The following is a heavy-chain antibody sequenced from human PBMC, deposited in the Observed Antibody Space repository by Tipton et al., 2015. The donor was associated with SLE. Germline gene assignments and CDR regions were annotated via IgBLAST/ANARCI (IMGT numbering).Heavy chain of an antibody. CDR1: GGSISTSSYY. V-gene: IGHV4-39*01. D-gene: IGHD3-10*01. CDR3: ARSSRDAFDI. Sequence: TLSLTCTVSGGSISTSSYYWGWVRQPPGKGLEWIGSIYYSGSTYYTPSLKSRVTISVDTSKNQFSLKLSSVTAADTAVYYCARSSRDAFDIWGQGTMVTVSS. CDR2: IYYSGST. J-gene: IGHJ3*02.